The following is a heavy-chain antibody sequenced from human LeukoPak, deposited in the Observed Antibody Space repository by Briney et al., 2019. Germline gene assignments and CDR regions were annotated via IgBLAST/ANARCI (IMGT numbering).Heavy chain of an antibody. CDR1: GFTVSSNY. V-gene: IGHV3-53*01. J-gene: IGHJ3*02. D-gene: IGHD3-10*01. CDR3: ARDMVRGVIGAFDI. Sequence: GGSLRLSCAASGFTVSSNYMSWVRQAPGKGLECVSVIYSGGSTYYADSVKGRFTISRDNSKNTLYFQMNSLRAEDTAVYYCARDMVRGVIGAFDIWGRGTMVTVSS. CDR2: IYSGGST.